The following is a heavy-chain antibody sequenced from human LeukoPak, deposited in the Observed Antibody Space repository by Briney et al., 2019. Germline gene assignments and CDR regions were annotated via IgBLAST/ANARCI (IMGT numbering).Heavy chain of an antibody. CDR3: AREKYGSDATKLNCFDP. CDR2: IWYDGSNK. V-gene: IGHV3-33*01. CDR1: GFTFSSYG. Sequence: GGSLRLSCAASGFTFSSYGIHWVRQAPGKGLEWVAFIWYDGSNKYYADSVKGRFTISRDNSKNTLYLQMNSLRAEDTAVYYCAREKYGSDATKLNCFDPWGQGTLVTVSS. D-gene: IGHD3-10*01. J-gene: IGHJ5*02.